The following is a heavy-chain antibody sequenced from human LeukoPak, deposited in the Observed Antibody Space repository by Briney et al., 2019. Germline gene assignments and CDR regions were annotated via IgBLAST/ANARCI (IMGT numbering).Heavy chain of an antibody. Sequence: SETLSLTCTVSGGSISSYYWSWIRQPAGKVLEWIGRIYTSGSTNCNPSLKSRVTISVDKSKNQFSLKLSSVTAADTAVYYCARETTLFFFDYWGQGTLVTVSS. CDR1: GGSISSYY. V-gene: IGHV4-4*07. CDR2: IYTSGST. CDR3: ARETTLFFFDY. J-gene: IGHJ4*02. D-gene: IGHD4-17*01.